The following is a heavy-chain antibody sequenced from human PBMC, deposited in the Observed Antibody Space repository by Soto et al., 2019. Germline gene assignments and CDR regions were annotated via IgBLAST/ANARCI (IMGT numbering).Heavy chain of an antibody. Sequence: VAVRTLVDPTETLTLTCILSGFSLRTSGGGVGWIRQPPGKALEWLGFIYWNDDKRYSPSLKSKLTITKDTSKNQVVLTMTNLEPLDTPTYYCAKSGSSGWYGWFDPWGQGTLVTVSS. CDR1: GFSLRTSGGG. V-gene: IGHV2-5*01. J-gene: IGHJ5*02. CDR2: IYWNDDK. CDR3: AKSGSSGWYGWFDP. D-gene: IGHD6-19*01.